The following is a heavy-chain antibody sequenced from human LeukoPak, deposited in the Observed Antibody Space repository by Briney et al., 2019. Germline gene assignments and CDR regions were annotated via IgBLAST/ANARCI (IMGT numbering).Heavy chain of an antibody. Sequence: PSETLSLTCAVYGGSFSGYYWSWIRQPPGKGLEWIGEINHSGITKYNPSLKSRVTISVDTSKNQFSLKLSSVTAADTAVYYCARDRFQLLSYWFDPWGQGTLVTVSS. CDR3: ARDRFQLLSYWFDP. J-gene: IGHJ5*02. CDR1: GGSFSGYY. V-gene: IGHV4-34*01. CDR2: INHSGIT. D-gene: IGHD2-2*01.